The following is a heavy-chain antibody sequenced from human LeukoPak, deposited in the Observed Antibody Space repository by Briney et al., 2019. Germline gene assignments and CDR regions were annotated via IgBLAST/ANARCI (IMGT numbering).Heavy chain of an antibody. CDR3: TTYIVVDWYFDY. Sequence: GGSLRLSCAASGFTFSSYAMSWVRQAPGKGLEWVGRIKSKTDGGTTDYAAPVKGRFTISRDDSKNTLYLQMNSLKTEDTAVYYCTTYIVVDWYFDYWGQGTLVTVSS. J-gene: IGHJ4*02. CDR1: GFTFSSYA. D-gene: IGHD3-22*01. CDR2: IKSKTDGGTT. V-gene: IGHV3-15*01.